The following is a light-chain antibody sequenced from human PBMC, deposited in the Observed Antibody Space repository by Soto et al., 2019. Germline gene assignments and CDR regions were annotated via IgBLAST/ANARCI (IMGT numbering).Light chain of an antibody. CDR1: NIGSKS. V-gene: IGLV3-21*02. CDR3: QVWDDSSYQVI. Sequence: SYELTQPPSVSVAPGQTARVTCGGNNIGSKSEHWYQQKPGQAPVLVVYDDSDRPSGIPERFSGSNSGNTATLTISRVEVGDEADYFCQVWDDSSYQVIFGGGTKLTVL. CDR2: DDS. J-gene: IGLJ2*01.